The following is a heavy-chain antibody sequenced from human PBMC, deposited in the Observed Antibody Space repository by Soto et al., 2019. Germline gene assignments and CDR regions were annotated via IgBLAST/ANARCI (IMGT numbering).Heavy chain of an antibody. J-gene: IGHJ6*02. CDR2: ISSSSSYI. CDR3: ARVESYYFWSGYYTPFGMDV. CDR1: GFTFSSYS. D-gene: IGHD3-3*01. V-gene: IGHV3-21*01. Sequence: GGSLRLSCAASGFTFSSYSMNWVRQAPGKGLEWVSSISSSSSYIYYADSVKGRFTISRDNAKNSLYLQMNSLRAEDTAVYYCARVESYYFWSGYYTPFGMDVWGQGTTVTVS.